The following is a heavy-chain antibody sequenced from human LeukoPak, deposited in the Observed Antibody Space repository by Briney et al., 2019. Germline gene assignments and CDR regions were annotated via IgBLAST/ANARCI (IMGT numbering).Heavy chain of an antibody. V-gene: IGHV3-21*01. D-gene: IGHD3-22*01. CDR2: ISSSSSYI. CDR3: ARERIVRYYFDY. Sequence: GGSLRLSCAASGFTFSSYSRNWVRQAPGKGLEWVSSISSSSSYIYYADSVKGRFTISRDNAKNSLYLQMNSLRAEDTAVYYCARERIVRYYFDYWGQGTLVTVSS. J-gene: IGHJ4*02. CDR1: GFTFSSYS.